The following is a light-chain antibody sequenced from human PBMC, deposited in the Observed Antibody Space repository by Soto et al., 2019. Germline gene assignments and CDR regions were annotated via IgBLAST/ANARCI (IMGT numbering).Light chain of an antibody. CDR1: QSVSSN. J-gene: IGKJ1*01. V-gene: IGKV3-20*01. CDR3: QQSGDSQWT. Sequence: ERATLSCRASQSVSSNLAWYQQKPGQAPRLLINAASSRATGIPDRFSGSGSGMDFTLTISSLEPEDFAVYYCQQSGDSQWTFGQGTKVDIK. CDR2: AAS.